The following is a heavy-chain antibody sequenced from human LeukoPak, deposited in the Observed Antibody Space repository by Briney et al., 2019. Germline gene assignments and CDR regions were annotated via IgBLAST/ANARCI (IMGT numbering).Heavy chain of an antibody. CDR2: IYYSGSP. D-gene: IGHD5-12*01. Sequence: SETLSLTCPVSGGSISSSNYYWAWIRQPPGKGLEWIGCIYYSGSPYYNPSLKSRVTLSLDTSKNQFSLKLSSLTAADTAVYYSARRKIVATIDYCGQGTLVTVSS. CDR3: ARRKIVATIDY. CDR1: GGSISSSNYY. V-gene: IGHV4-39*01. J-gene: IGHJ4*02.